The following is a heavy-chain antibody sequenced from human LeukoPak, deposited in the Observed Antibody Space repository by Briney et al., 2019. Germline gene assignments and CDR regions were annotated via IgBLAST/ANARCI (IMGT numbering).Heavy chain of an antibody. CDR1: GFTFDDHA. J-gene: IGHJ4*02. CDR2: ISWNSGGI. Sequence: GGSLRLSCAASGFTFDDHAMHWVRQAPGKGLEWVSGISWNSGGIAYADSVKGRFTISRDNAKNSLYLQMNSLRAEDTALYYCSRVSAYTTSSGEFDYSGQGTLVTVSS. CDR3: SRVSAYTTSSGEFDY. D-gene: IGHD6-6*01. V-gene: IGHV3-9*01.